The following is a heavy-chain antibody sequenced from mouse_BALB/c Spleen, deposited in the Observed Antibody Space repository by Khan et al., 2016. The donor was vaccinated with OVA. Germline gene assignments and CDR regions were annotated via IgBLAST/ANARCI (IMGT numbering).Heavy chain of an antibody. D-gene: IGHD3-2*02. CDR1: GYAFSNYL. J-gene: IGHJ3*01. CDR3: SRSGYGFGAY. Sequence: QVQLQQSGAELVRPGTSVKVSCKASGYAFSNYLIEWLKQRPGQGLEWIGVINPGSGGTKYNEKFKDKATLTADTSSITAYMQLSSLTSDDSALYFCSRSGYGFGAYWGPGTLVTVPA. V-gene: IGHV1-54*01. CDR2: INPGSGGT.